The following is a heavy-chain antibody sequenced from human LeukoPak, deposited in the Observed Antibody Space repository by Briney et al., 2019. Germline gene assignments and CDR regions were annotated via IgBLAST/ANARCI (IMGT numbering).Heavy chain of an antibody. V-gene: IGHV1-8*01. Sequence: ASVKVSCKAAGYTLSNYDINWVRQATGQGLEWMGWMNPNSGNTGYAQKFQGRVTMTRNTSINTAYMELSSLKSEDTAVYYCARLSPWIGSWGRGTLVTVSS. J-gene: IGHJ5*01. CDR3: ARLSPWIGS. CDR1: GYTLSNYD. CDR2: MNPNSGNT.